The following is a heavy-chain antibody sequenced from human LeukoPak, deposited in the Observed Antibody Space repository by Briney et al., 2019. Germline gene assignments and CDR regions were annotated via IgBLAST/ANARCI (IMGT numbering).Heavy chain of an antibody. V-gene: IGHV4-59*12. J-gene: IGHJ5*02. CDR3: AVGYCSGGSCYGGWFDP. Sequence: SETLSLTCTVSGGSISSYYWSWIRQPPGKGLEWIGYIYYSGSTNYNPSLKSRVTISVDTSKDQFSLKLSSVTAADTAVYYCAVGYCSGGSCYGGWFDPWGQGTLVTVSS. CDR1: GGSISSYY. CDR2: IYYSGST. D-gene: IGHD2-15*01.